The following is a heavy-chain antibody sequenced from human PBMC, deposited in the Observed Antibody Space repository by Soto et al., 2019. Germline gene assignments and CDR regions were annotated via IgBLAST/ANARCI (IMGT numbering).Heavy chain of an antibody. CDR3: ARQKVDASDY. V-gene: IGHV1-8*02. CDR2: MNPNSGNT. Sequence: GASVKVSCKTSGYTFTSYGISWVRQAPGQGLEWMGWMNPNSGNTGYAQKFQGRVTMTRNTSISTAYMELSSLRSEDTAVYYCARQKVDASDYWGQGTLVTVSS. D-gene: IGHD2-15*01. CDR1: GYTFTSYG. J-gene: IGHJ4*02.